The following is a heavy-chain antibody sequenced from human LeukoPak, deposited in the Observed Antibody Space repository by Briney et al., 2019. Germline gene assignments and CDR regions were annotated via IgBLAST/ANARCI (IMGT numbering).Heavy chain of an antibody. CDR3: ARLYYDSSGSFAY. CDR2: IKEDGTQK. Sequence: PGGSLRLSCAASGFTFNKSWMSWVRQAPGKGPEWVANIKEDGTQKYYVDSVRGRFTISRDNAENSLYLQMNSLRAEDTAVYYCARLYYDSSGSFAYWGQGTLVTVSS. CDR1: GFTFNKSW. J-gene: IGHJ4*02. V-gene: IGHV3-7*01. D-gene: IGHD3-22*01.